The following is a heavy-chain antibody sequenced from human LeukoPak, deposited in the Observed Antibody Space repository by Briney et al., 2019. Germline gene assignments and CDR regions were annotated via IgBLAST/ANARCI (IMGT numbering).Heavy chain of an antibody. D-gene: IGHD3-22*01. CDR3: ARDPDKYYDSSGYFDY. J-gene: IGHJ4*02. V-gene: IGHV4-39*07. Sequence: SETPSLTCTVSGGSISSSSYYWGWIRQPPGKGLEWIGSIYYSGSTYYNPSLKSRVTISVDTSKNQFSLKLSSVTAADTAVYYCARDPDKYYDSSGYFDYWGQGTLVTVSS. CDR1: GGSISSSSYY. CDR2: IYYSGST.